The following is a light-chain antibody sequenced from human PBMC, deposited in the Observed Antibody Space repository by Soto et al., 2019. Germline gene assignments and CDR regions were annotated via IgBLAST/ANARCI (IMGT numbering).Light chain of an antibody. V-gene: IGKV1-39*01. Sequence: DIQMPPSPSTLSASVVDRVTITCRASQSISSWLAWYTQKPGKDPKLLIYAASSLQSGVPSRFSGSGSGTDFTLTISSLQPEEFATDDCKQSYSTRTGGQGTKVEIK. CDR2: AAS. CDR1: QSISSW. J-gene: IGKJ1*01. CDR3: KQSYSTRT.